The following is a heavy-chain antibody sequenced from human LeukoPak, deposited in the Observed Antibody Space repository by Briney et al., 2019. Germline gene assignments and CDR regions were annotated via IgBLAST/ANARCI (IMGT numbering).Heavy chain of an antibody. CDR2: IGPSGTST. Sequence: GGSLRLSCSASGFSFSAYAMHWVRQAPGRGLEYVSAIGPSGTSTYFADSVKGRFTISRDNSKNTVYLQMSSLRTEDTAMYFCTGSTTGYYSYWGQGTLVTVSS. CDR1: GFSFSAYA. J-gene: IGHJ4*02. V-gene: IGHV3-64D*06. CDR3: TGSTTGYYSY. D-gene: IGHD3-9*01.